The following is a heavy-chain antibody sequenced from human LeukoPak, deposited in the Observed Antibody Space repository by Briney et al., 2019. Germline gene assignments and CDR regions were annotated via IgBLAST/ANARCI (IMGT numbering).Heavy chain of an antibody. CDR3: ARGRGSGSYYKPFFDY. J-gene: IGHJ4*02. Sequence: PSETLSLTCAVSGGSFSGYYWSWIRQPPGKGLEWIGEINHSGSTNYNPSLKSRVTISVDTSKNQFSLKLSSVTAADTAVYYCARGRGSGSYYKPFFDYWGQGTLVTVSS. CDR1: GGSFSGYY. CDR2: INHSGST. D-gene: IGHD3-10*01. V-gene: IGHV4-34*01.